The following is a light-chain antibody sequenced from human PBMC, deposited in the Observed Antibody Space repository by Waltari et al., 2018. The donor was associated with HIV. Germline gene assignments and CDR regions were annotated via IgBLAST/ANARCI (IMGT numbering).Light chain of an antibody. CDR2: DVS. CDR3: CSYAGSIPFV. Sequence: QSALTQPRSVSGSLGQSVTISCTGTNSDVGRYNYVSWFQQHSGKAPKLMIYDVSKRPSGVADRVSGSKSGNTASLTISGLQAEDEADYYCCSYAGSIPFVFGSGTKLTVL. CDR1: NSDVGRYNY. J-gene: IGLJ1*01. V-gene: IGLV2-11*01.